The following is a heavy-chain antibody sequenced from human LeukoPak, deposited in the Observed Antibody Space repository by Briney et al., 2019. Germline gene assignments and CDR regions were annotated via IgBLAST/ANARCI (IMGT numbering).Heavy chain of an antibody. CDR2: IYYSGST. J-gene: IGHJ4*02. CDR3: ARYALVGASPYFDY. Sequence: SDTLSLTCAVSSYSISSSNWWGWIRQPPGKGLEWIGYIYYSGSTYYNPSLKSRVTMSVDTSKNQFSLKLSSVTAVDTAVYYCARYALVGASPYFDYWGQGTLVTVSS. D-gene: IGHD1-26*01. V-gene: IGHV4-28*01. CDR1: SYSISSSNW.